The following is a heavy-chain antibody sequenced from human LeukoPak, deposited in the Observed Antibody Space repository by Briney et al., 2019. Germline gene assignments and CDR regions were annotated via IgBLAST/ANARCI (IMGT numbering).Heavy chain of an antibody. J-gene: IGHJ4*02. D-gene: IGHD3-22*01. CDR3: AREYDSSGYAFDY. CDR1: GYSVSSGFF. Sequence: SETLSLTCAVSGYSVSSGFFWGWIRQPPGKGLEWIGYIYYSGSTNYNPSLKSRVTISVDTSKNQFSLKLSSVTAADTAVYYCAREYDSSGYAFDYWGQGTLVTVSS. CDR2: IYYSGST. V-gene: IGHV4-61*01.